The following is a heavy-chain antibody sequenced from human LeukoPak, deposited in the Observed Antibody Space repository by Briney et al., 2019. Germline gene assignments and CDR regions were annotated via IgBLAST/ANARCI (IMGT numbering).Heavy chain of an antibody. V-gene: IGHV4-59*01. CDR2: IYYSGST. Sequence: SETLSLTCTVSGGSISSYYWSWIRQPPGKGLEWIGYIYYSGSTNYNPSLKSRVTISVGTSKNQFSLKLSSVTAADTAVYYCARDLGFGEPFDYWGQGTLVTVSS. CDR3: ARDLGFGEPFDY. CDR1: GGSISSYY. J-gene: IGHJ4*02. D-gene: IGHD3-10*01.